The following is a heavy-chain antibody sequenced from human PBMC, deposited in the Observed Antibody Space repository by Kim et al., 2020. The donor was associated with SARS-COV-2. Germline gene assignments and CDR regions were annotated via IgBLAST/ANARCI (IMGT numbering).Heavy chain of an antibody. CDR2: INHSGST. J-gene: IGHJ4*02. V-gene: IGHV4-34*01. Sequence: SETLSLTCAVYGGSFSGYYWSWIRQPPGKGLEWIGEINHSGSTNYNPSLKSRVTISVDTSKNQFSLKLSSVTAADTAVYYCARDRSSWGIDYWGQGTRVTVSS. CDR3: ARDRSSWGIDY. D-gene: IGHD6-13*01. CDR1: GGSFSGYY.